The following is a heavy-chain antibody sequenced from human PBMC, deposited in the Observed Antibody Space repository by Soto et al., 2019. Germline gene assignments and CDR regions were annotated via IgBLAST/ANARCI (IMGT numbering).Heavy chain of an antibody. D-gene: IGHD2-2*01. CDR3: ARDGVVVVPAAPLFDP. Sequence: GASVKVSCKASGYTFTSYGISWVRQAPGQGLEWMGWINAGNGNTKYSQKFQGRVTITRDTSASTAYMELSSLRSEDTALYYCARDGVVVVPAAPLFDPWGQGTLVTVSS. J-gene: IGHJ5*01. CDR1: GYTFTSYG. V-gene: IGHV1-3*01. CDR2: INAGNGNT.